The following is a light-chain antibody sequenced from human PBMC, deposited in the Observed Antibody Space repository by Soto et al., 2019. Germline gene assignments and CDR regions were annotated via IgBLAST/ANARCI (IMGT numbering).Light chain of an antibody. J-gene: IGLJ1*01. V-gene: IGLV2-8*01. CDR1: SSDVGGYNY. CDR2: EVS. Sequence: ALTQPPSASGSPGQSVTISCTGTSSDVGGYNYVSWYQQHPGKAPKLMIYEVSKRPSGVPDRFSGSKSGNTASLTVSGLQAEDEADYYCSSYAGSNFYVFGTGTKV. CDR3: SSYAGSNFYV.